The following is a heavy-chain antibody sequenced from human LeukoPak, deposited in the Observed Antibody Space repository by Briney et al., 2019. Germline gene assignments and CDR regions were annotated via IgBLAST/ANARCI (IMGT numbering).Heavy chain of an antibody. CDR1: GYTFTGYY. CDR3: ARDGPGCSSTSCYTGGYYYYMDV. J-gene: IGHJ6*03. Sequence: ASVKVSCKASGYTFTGYYMHWVRQAPGQGLEWMGWINPNSGGTNYAQKFQGRVTMTRDTSISTAYMELSRLRSDDTAVYYCARDGPGCSSTSCYTGGYYYYMDVWGKGTTVTVSS. D-gene: IGHD2-2*02. V-gene: IGHV1-2*02. CDR2: INPNSGGT.